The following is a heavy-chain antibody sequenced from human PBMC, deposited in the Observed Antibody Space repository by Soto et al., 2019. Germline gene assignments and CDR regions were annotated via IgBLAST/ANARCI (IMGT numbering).Heavy chain of an antibody. D-gene: IGHD3-10*01. CDR3: ARRGSGSYSDY. J-gene: IGHJ4*02. CDR2: IYYSGST. V-gene: IGHV4-39*01. CDR1: GGSISSSSYY. Sequence: QLQLQESGPGLVKPSETLSLTCTVSGGSISSSSYYWGWIRQPPGKGLEWIGSIYYSGSTYYNPSLKSRVTIAVDTSKNQFSLKLISVTAADTAVYYCARRGSGSYSDYWGQGTLVTVSS.